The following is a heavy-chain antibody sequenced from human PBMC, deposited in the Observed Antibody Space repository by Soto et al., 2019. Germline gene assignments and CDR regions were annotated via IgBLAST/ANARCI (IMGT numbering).Heavy chain of an antibody. CDR2: IYNSRTT. Sequence: QVQLQESGPGLVKPSQTLSLTCTVSGGSISSADDYWNWIRQHPGKGLEWIGYIYNSRTTYYSPSLKSRGTISLDTSQNQFSLKLTSVTAADTAIYYCAKVIDSGSYYSFDYWGQGTLVTVSS. CDR3: AKVIDSGSYYSFDY. V-gene: IGHV4-31*03. D-gene: IGHD3-22*01. CDR1: GGSISSADDY. J-gene: IGHJ4*02.